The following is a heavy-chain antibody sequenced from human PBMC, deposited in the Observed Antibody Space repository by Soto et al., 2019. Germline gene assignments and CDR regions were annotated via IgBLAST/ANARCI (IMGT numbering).Heavy chain of an antibody. Sequence: EVQLVESGGGLVKPGGSLRLSCAAFGFTFNNAWMSWVRQAPGKGLQWVGRIKSKTDGGTTDYAAPVKGRFTISRDDSKNTLHLQMNSLKTAYTAVYYCTTIANIAAAGSFDYWGQGTLVTVSS. J-gene: IGHJ4*02. CDR3: TTIANIAAAGSFDY. D-gene: IGHD6-13*01. CDR2: IKSKTDGGTT. CDR1: GFTFNNAW. V-gene: IGHV3-15*01.